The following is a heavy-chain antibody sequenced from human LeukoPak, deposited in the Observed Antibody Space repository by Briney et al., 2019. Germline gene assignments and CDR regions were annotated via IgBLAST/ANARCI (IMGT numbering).Heavy chain of an antibody. CDR2: IYYSGST. J-gene: IGHJ4*02. Sequence: PSETLSLTCTVSGGSISSSSYYWSWIRQPPGKGLEWIGYIYYSGSTNYNPSLKSRVTISVDTSKNQFSLKLSSVTAADTAVYYCAGGTWFDYWGQGTLVTVSS. CDR1: GGSISSSSYY. V-gene: IGHV4-61*01. CDR3: AGGTWFDY.